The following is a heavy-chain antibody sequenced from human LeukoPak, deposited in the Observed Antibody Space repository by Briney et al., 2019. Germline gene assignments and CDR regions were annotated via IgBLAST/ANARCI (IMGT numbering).Heavy chain of an antibody. CDR2: IYPGDSDT. CDR1: GYSFTSYW. CDR3: ARPGYCSGGSCYPHDAFDI. V-gene: IGHV5-51*01. D-gene: IGHD2-15*01. Sequence: GESLKISCKGSGYSFTSYWIGWVRQMPGKGLEWMGIIYPGDSDTRYSPSFQGQVTISADESISTAYLQWSSLKASDTAMYYCARPGYCSGGSCYPHDAFDIWGQGTMVTVSS. J-gene: IGHJ3*02.